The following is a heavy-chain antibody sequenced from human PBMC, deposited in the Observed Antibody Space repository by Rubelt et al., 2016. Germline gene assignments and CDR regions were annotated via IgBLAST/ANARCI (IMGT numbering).Heavy chain of an antibody. D-gene: IGHD2-2*01. Sequence: QVQLQESGPGLVKPSETLSLTCTVSGGSISSYYWSWLRQPPGKGLEWIGYIYYSGSTNYNPSLKSRVTLSVDTSKNQFSRKLSSGTAADTAVYYCARQTPNVVARHFDYWGQGTLVTVSS. J-gene: IGHJ4*02. CDR2: IYYSGST. CDR3: ARQTPNVVARHFDY. V-gene: IGHV4-59*08. CDR1: GGSISSYY.